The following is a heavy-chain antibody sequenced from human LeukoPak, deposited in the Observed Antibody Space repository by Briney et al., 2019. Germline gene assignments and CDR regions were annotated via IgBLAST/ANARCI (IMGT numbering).Heavy chain of an antibody. CDR1: GYTFTGYY. V-gene: IGHV1-2*02. D-gene: IGHD2-2*01. CDR3: AREAVVPAAAYYYYGMDV. CDR2: INPNSGGT. J-gene: IGHJ6*02. Sequence: ASVKVSCTASGYTFTGYYMHWVRQAPGQGLEWMGWINPNSGGTNYAQKFQGRVTMTRDTSISTAYMELSRLRSDDTAVYYCAREAVVPAAAYYYYGMDVWGQGTTVTVSS.